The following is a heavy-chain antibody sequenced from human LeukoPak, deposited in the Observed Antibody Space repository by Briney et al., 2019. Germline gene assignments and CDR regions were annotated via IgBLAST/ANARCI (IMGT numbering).Heavy chain of an antibody. CDR3: AESLAVVTPGP. J-gene: IGHJ5*02. V-gene: IGHV7-4-1*02. Sequence: GASVKVSCKDSGYTFTSYGISWVRQAPGQGLEWMGWINTNTGNPTYAQGFTGRFVFSLDTSVSTAYLQISSLKAEDTAVYYCAESLAVVTPGPWGQGTLVTVSS. CDR1: GYTFTSYG. D-gene: IGHD4-23*01. CDR2: INTNTGNP.